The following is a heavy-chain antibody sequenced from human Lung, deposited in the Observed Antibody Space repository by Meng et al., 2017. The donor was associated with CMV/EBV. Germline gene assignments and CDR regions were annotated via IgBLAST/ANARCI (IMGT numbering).Heavy chain of an antibody. CDR2: IYHSGST. V-gene: IGHV4-38-2*02. CDR3: ARVKGEFPLKVYYYYGMDV. CDR1: GYSISSGYY. Sequence: SXSLSLXCTVSGYSISSGYYWGLIRQPPGKGLELIGSIYHSGSTYYNPSIKSRVTISVDTSKNQFSLKLSCVNAADTAVYYCARVKGEFPLKVYYYYGMDVXGQGXTVTVSS. J-gene: IGHJ6*02. D-gene: IGHD3-16*01.